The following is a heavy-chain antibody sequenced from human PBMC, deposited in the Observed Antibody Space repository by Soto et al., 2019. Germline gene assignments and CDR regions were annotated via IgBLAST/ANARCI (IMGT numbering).Heavy chain of an antibody. CDR3: ARLVVPAAMTGYYLDV. V-gene: IGHV3-48*01. J-gene: IGHJ6*03. CDR1: GFTFNSYS. CDR2: ISGKSSTK. Sequence: GGSLRLSCEASGFTFNSYSMNWVRQAPGKGLEWVSHISGKSSTKYYADSVKGRFTISRDNAKNSLYLQMSSLRAEDTAVYYCARLVVPAAMTGYYLDVWGKGTTVTVSS. D-gene: IGHD2-2*01.